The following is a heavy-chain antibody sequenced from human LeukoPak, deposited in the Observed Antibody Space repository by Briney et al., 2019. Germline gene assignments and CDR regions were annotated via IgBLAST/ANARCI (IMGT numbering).Heavy chain of an antibody. Sequence: SETLSLTCTVSGGSVSSGSYYWSWIRQPPGKGLEWIGYIYYSGSTNHNPSLKSRVTISVDTSKNQFSLKLSSVTAADTAVYYCARDLVVVVAATMDYGMDVWGKGTTVTVSS. D-gene: IGHD2-15*01. CDR2: IYYSGST. V-gene: IGHV4-61*01. J-gene: IGHJ6*04. CDR3: ARDLVVVVAATMDYGMDV. CDR1: GGSVSSGSYY.